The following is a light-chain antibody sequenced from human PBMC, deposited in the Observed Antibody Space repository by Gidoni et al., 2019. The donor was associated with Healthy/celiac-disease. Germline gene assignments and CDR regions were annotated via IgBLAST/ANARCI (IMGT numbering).Light chain of an antibody. J-gene: IGKJ2*01. CDR1: QSISIW. Sequence: DIHMTQSPSTLSASVGDRVTITCRASQSISIWLAWYQQKPGKAPKLLIYKASSLESGVPSRFRGSGSGKEFTITSSSLQPDDVANYYCQQYNSYSPTFGQGTKLEIK. CDR3: QQYNSYSPT. V-gene: IGKV1-5*03. CDR2: KAS.